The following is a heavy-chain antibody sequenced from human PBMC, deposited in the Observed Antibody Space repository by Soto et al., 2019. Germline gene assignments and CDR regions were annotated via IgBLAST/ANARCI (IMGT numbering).Heavy chain of an antibody. D-gene: IGHD2-15*01. CDR3: ARMGSGPDY. Sequence: PSETLSLTCTVSGGSFSSGSYYWSWIRQPPGKGLEWIGYIYYSGSTNYNPSLKSRVTISVDTSKNQFSLKLSSVTAADTAVYYCARMGSGPDYWGQGTLVTVSS. V-gene: IGHV4-61*01. CDR1: GGSFSSGSYY. CDR2: IYYSGST. J-gene: IGHJ4*02.